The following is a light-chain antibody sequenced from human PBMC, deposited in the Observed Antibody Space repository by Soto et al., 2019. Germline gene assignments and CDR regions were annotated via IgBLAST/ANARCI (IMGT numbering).Light chain of an antibody. V-gene: IGLV2-14*03. CDR2: DVS. J-gene: IGLJ1*01. Sequence: SALTQPASVSGSPGQSITISCTGTSSDVGAYTFVSWCQQHPDKVPKLMIFDVSRRPSGVSDRFSGSKSGNTASLTISGLQPEDEADYYCSSYTSSSTHVFGSGTKLTVL. CDR1: SSDVGAYTF. CDR3: SSYTSSSTHV.